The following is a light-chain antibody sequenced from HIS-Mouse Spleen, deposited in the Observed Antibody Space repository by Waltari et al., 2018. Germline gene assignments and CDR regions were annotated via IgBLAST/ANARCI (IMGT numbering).Light chain of an antibody. J-gene: IGLJ2*01. CDR3: YSTDSSGNHRV. Sequence: SYELTQPPSVSVSPGQTARITCSGDALPKKYAYWYQQKSGQAPVLVIYEDSKRPSGSPERVSCSSSWTMATLTISGAQVEDEADYYCYSTDSSGNHRVFGGGTKLTVL. V-gene: IGLV3-10*01. CDR1: ALPKKY. CDR2: EDS.